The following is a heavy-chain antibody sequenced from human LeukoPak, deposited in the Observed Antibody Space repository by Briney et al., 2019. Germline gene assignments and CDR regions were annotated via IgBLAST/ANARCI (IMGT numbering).Heavy chain of an antibody. CDR1: GGSISSYY. V-gene: IGHV4-4*07. J-gene: IGHJ6*02. Sequence: SETLSLTCTVSGGSISSYYWSWIRQPAGKGLEWIGRICTSGSTNYNPSLKSRVTMSVDTSKNQFSLKLSSVTAADTAVYYCAREASSDYLYYYYYGMDVWGQGTTVTVSS. CDR3: AREASSDYLYYYYYGMDV. D-gene: IGHD3-22*01. CDR2: ICTSGST.